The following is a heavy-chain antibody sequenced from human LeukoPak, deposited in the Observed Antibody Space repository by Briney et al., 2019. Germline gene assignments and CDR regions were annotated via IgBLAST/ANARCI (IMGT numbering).Heavy chain of an antibody. J-gene: IGHJ4*02. V-gene: IGHV3-21*01. Sequence: GGSLRLSCAAYGFTFSSYSMNWVRQAPGKGLEWVSSISSSSSYIYYADSVKGRFTISRDNAKNSLYLQMNSLRAEDTAVYYCARQTYYYDSSGYSSNFDYWGQGTLVTVSS. CDR3: ARQTYYYDSSGYSSNFDY. D-gene: IGHD3-22*01. CDR1: GFTFSSYS. CDR2: ISSSSSYI.